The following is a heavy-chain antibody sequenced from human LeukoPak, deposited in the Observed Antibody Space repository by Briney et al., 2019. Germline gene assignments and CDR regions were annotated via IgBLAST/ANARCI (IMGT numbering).Heavy chain of an antibody. CDR1: GDSISGYY. CDR2: IYTSGST. V-gene: IGHV4-4*07. CDR3: ARGLYCSSTSCYLDH. Sequence: PSETLSLTCTVSGDSISGYYWNWIRQPAGKGLEWIGRIYTSGSTNYDPSLKSRVTISVDKSKNQFSLKLSSVTAADTAVYYCARGLYCSSTSCYLDHWGQGTLVTVSS. J-gene: IGHJ4*02. D-gene: IGHD2-2*01.